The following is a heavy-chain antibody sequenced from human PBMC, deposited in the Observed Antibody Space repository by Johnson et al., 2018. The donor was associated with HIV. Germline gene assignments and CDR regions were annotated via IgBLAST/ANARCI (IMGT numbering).Heavy chain of an antibody. CDR2: IKQDGSEK. V-gene: IGHV3-7*01. CDR1: GFTFSSYW. D-gene: IGHD2-15*01. J-gene: IGHJ3*02. CDR3: ARGPTRSAFDI. Sequence: VQLVESGGGVVQPGRSVRLSCAASGFTFSSYWMSWVRQAPGKGLEWVANIKQDGSEKYYVDSVKGRFTISRDNAKNSLYLQMNSLRAEDTAVYYCARGPTRSAFDIWGQGTMVTVSS.